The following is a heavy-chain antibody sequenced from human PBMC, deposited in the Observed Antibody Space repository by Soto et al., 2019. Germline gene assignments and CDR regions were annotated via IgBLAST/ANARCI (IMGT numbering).Heavy chain of an antibody. Sequence: GGSLRLSCAASGLTVSSAYMTWVRQAPGKGLEWVSVIYSDGSTYYADSVKGRFTISRDNSKNTLYLQMNSLRAEDMAVYYCARVGMSSGWYFDYWGQGTLVTVSS. J-gene: IGHJ4*01. CDR1: GLTVSSAY. D-gene: IGHD6-19*01. V-gene: IGHV3-53*01. CDR2: IYSDGST. CDR3: ARVGMSSGWYFDY.